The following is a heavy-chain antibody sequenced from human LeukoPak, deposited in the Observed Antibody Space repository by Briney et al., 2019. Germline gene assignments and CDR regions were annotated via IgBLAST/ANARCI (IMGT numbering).Heavy chain of an antibody. V-gene: IGHV4-34*01. CDR1: GGSFSGYY. D-gene: IGHD5-12*01. CDR3: ARRGHRVARRILGYFDL. J-gene: IGHJ2*01. CDR2: INHSGST. Sequence: PSETLSLTCAVYGGSFSGYYWSWIRQPPGKGLEWIGEINHSGSTNYNPSLKSRVTISVDTSKNQFSLKLSSVTAADTAVYYCARRGHRVARRILGYFDLWGRGTLVTVSS.